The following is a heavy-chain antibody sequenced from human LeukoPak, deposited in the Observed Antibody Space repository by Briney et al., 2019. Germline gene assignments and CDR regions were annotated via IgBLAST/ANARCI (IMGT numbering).Heavy chain of an antibody. D-gene: IGHD3-10*01. CDR1: GYTFTGYY. CDR3: TRIRGALSRYFDL. V-gene: IGHV1-2*02. CDR2: INPNSGGT. Sequence: GASVKVSCKASGYTFTGYYMHWVRQAPGQGLEWMGWINPNSGGTNYAQKFQGRVTMTRDTSISTAYMEMSRLSSDDTAVYYCTRIRGALSRYFDLWGRGTLVTVSS. J-gene: IGHJ2*01.